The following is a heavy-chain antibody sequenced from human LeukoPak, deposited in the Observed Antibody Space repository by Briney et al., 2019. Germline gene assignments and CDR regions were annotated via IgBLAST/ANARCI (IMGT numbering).Heavy chain of an antibody. CDR3: ARDASGWSRDC. CDR1: GFTFSSYS. V-gene: IGHV3-21*06. D-gene: IGHD6-19*01. Sequence: GGSLRLSCAASGFTFSSYSMSWVRQAPGKGLEWVSLISGSSSYRYYADSMKGRFTISRDNAKNSLYLQTDSLRVEDTAVYYCARDASGWSRDCWGQGTLVTVSS. CDR2: ISGSSSYR. J-gene: IGHJ4*02.